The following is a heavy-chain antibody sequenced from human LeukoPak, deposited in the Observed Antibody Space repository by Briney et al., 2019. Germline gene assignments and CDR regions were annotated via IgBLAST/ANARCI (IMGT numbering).Heavy chain of an antibody. CDR2: ISDSGSTT. Sequence: PGGSLRLSCAASGFTLSSYEMNWVRQAPGKGLEWISYISDSGSTTYYADSVKGRFSISRDNAKNSLYLQMNSLGAEDTAVYYCARRGTSSSWAHFDYWGQGTLVTVSS. CDR3: ARRGTSSSWAHFDY. CDR1: GFTLSSYE. V-gene: IGHV3-48*03. D-gene: IGHD6-13*01. J-gene: IGHJ4*02.